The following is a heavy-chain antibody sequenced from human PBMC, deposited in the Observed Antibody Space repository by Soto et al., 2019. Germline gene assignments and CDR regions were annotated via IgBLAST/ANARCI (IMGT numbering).Heavy chain of an antibody. CDR1: GFTFRTYW. Sequence: DVQLVESGGAVVQPGGSLRLSCAASGFTFRTYWMHWVRQVAGKGLVWVAHINTDGTGTSYADSVKGRFTISRDNAKNTLFLQMNDLRADDSALYYCASPTVVGFDHLGPGTLVNVAS. J-gene: IGHJ4*02. CDR2: INTDGTGT. CDR3: ASPTVVGFDH. V-gene: IGHV3-74*01. D-gene: IGHD2-15*01.